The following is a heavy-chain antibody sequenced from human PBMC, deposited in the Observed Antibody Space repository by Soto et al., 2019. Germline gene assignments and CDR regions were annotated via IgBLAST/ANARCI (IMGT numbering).Heavy chain of an antibody. CDR1: GFTFSGYW. J-gene: IGHJ4*02. V-gene: IGHV3-7*01. CDR3: ATAVRGSAWSY. Sequence: EVKLEESGGGLVQTGGSLRLSCAVSGFTFSGYWMRWVRQSPGRGLEGVANIKDDGSQTYYVGSVRDRFTISRDNGQNSLYLHMNSLRVEDTAVYYCATAVRGSAWSYWGQGTLVTVSS. D-gene: IGHD6-19*01. CDR2: IKDDGSQT.